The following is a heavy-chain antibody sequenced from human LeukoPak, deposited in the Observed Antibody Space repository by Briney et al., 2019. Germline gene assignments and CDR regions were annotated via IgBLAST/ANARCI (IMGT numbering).Heavy chain of an antibody. CDR1: GYTFTSYD. CDR2: MNPNSGNT. CDR3: ARVRGYNWNDQRYYYMDV. Sequence: ASVKVSCKASGYTFTSYDINWVRQATGQGLEWMGWMNPNSGNTGYAQKFQGRVTITRNTSISTAYMELSRLRSDDTAVYYCARVRGYNWNDQRYYYMDVWGKGTTVTISS. V-gene: IGHV1-8*03. D-gene: IGHD1-1*01. J-gene: IGHJ6*03.